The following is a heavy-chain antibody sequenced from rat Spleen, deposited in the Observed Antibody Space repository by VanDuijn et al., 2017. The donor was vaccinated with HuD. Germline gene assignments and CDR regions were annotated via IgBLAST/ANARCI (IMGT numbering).Heavy chain of an antibody. CDR2: ISYEGDDT. D-gene: IGHD1-2*01. CDR3: ARHSLYYYSRYIHEYFDN. V-gene: IGHV5-22*01. CDR1: GFIFSNFG. Sequence: EVQLVESGGGLVQPGRSLKLSCTASGFIFSNFGMHWIRQAPTKGLEWVASISYEGDDTYYGDSVMGRFTISRDNAKNTLYLRLNSLRSEDTATYFCARHSLYYYSRYIHEYFDNWGQGVMVTVSS. J-gene: IGHJ2*01.